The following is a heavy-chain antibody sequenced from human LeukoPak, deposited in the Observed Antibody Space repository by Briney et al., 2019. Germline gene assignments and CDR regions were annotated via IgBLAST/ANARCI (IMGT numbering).Heavy chain of an antibody. D-gene: IGHD6-13*01. CDR1: GGSLSSYY. Sequence: SETLSLTCTVSGGSLSSYYWSWIRQPPGKGLEWIGYIYYSGSTNYNPSLKSRVTISVDTSKNQFSLKLSSVTAADTAVYYCARQSSRWYNWFDPWGQGTLVSVSS. CDR2: IYYSGST. J-gene: IGHJ5*02. CDR3: ARQSSRWYNWFDP. V-gene: IGHV4-59*08.